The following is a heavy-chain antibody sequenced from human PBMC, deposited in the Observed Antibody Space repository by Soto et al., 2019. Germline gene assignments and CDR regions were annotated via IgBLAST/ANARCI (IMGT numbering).Heavy chain of an antibody. J-gene: IGHJ6*02. CDR1: EFTFSPYT. CDR3: AKSGTRRLAPPPPRGSMDV. CDR2: ITSGSIYI. Sequence: EVQLVESGGGLVKPGGSLRLSCAASEFTFSPYTMNWVRQAPGKGLEWVSSITSGSIYIYYADSVKGRFTISRDDATNSLYLQMNSLRAEDTAMYSCAKSGTRRLAPPPPRGSMDVWGQGTTVTVSS. D-gene: IGHD6-13*01. V-gene: IGHV3-21*01.